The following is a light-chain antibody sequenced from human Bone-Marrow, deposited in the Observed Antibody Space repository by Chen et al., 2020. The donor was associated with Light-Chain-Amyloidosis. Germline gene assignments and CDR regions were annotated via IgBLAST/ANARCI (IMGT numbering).Light chain of an antibody. J-gene: IGKJ4*01. Sequence: EIVLTQSPGTLSLSPGEGANLSCRASQTISSNYLTWYQKKFGPAPRLLIYGSSSRATGIPDMFTGSASGTDFTLTINRLEPADFAMYYCQQYGTSPLTFGGGTKVEIK. CDR1: QTISSNY. V-gene: IGKV3-20*01. CDR2: GSS. CDR3: QQYGTSPLT.